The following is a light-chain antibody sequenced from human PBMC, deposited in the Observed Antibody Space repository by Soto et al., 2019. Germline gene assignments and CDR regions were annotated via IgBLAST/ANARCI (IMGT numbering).Light chain of an antibody. Sequence: DFQMTQSPSTLSASVGDRVTITCRASQSVNSWLAWYQQKPGKAPKLLIYDVSSLESGVPSRFSGSGSGTEFTLTISSLQSDDFATYYCQQYNSFPFTFGPGTKVDIK. CDR3: QQYNSFPFT. CDR1: QSVNSW. J-gene: IGKJ3*01. V-gene: IGKV1-5*01. CDR2: DVS.